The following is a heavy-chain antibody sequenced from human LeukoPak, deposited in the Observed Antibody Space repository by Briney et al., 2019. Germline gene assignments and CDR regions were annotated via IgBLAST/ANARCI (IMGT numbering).Heavy chain of an antibody. J-gene: IGHJ4*02. CDR2: ISGGGGNT. CDR3: SNWVEGARPSLDY. V-gene: IGHV3-23*01. Sequence: PGGSLRLSCAASGFTFSSYDMSWVRQAPGKGLEWVSAISGGGGNTHYADSVRGRFTVSRDNSKNTLYLQMNSLRAEDTAVYYCSNWVEGARPSLDYWGQGALVTVSS. D-gene: IGHD6-6*01. CDR1: GFTFSSYD.